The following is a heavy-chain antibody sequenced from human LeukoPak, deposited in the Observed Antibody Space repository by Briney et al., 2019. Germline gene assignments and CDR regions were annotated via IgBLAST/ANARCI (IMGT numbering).Heavy chain of an antibody. Sequence: GGSLRLSCAASGFTLNRYWMAWVRQAPGKGLEWVANIKGDESARHQADSVKGRFTISRDNTRNSLYLQMTNLRGDDTAVYYCARDVVGSLDYWGQGTLVTVSS. CDR3: ARDVVGSLDY. D-gene: IGHD1-26*01. J-gene: IGHJ4*02. CDR1: GFTLNRYW. V-gene: IGHV3-7*01. CDR2: IKGDESAR.